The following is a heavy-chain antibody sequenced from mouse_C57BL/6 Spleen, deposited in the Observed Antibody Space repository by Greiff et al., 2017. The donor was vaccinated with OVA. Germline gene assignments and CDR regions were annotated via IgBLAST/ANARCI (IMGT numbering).Heavy chain of an antibody. CDR1: GFTFSDYG. Sequence: VMLVESGGGLVKPGGSLKLSCAASGFTFSDYGMHWVRQAPEKGLEWVAYISSGSSTIYYADTVKGRFTISRDNAKNTLFLQMTSLRSEDTAMYYCARPYYYGSSVFAYWGQGTLVTVSA. CDR3: ARPYYYGSSVFAY. J-gene: IGHJ3*01. V-gene: IGHV5-17*01. D-gene: IGHD1-1*01. CDR2: ISSGSSTI.